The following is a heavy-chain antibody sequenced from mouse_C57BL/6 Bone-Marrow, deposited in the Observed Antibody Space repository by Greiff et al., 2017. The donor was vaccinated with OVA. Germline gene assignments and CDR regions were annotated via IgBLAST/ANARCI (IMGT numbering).Heavy chain of an antibody. V-gene: IGHV1-82*01. D-gene: IGHD2-5*01. Sequence: QVQLQQSGPELVKPGASVKISCKASGYAFSSSWMNWVKQRPGKGLEWIGRIYPGAGDTNYNGKFKGKATLTADKSSSTAYMQLSSLTSEDSAVYFCARYSNYDYWGQGTTLTVSS. CDR1: GYAFSSSW. CDR3: ARYSNYDY. CDR2: IYPGAGDT. J-gene: IGHJ2*01.